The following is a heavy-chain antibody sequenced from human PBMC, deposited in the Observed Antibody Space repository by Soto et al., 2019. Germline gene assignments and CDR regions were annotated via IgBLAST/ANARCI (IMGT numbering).Heavy chain of an antibody. CDR1: GYTFIRYG. J-gene: IGHJ6*02. CDR3: ARGGYYDNVLGKLSDYGLDV. V-gene: IGHV1-18*01. Sequence: QVQLVQSAAEVKKPGASVKVSCKASGYTFIRYGIAWVRQAPGQGLEWMGWISPYNDYTTYAEKLQGTGTMTADTSTKTIYMELRRLGSGDTAVYYCARGGYYDNVLGKLSDYGLDVWGQGTTVTVSS. D-gene: IGHD3-16*01. CDR2: ISPYNDYT.